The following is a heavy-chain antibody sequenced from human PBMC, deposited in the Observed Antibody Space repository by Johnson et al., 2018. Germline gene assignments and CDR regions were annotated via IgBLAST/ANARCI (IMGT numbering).Heavy chain of an antibody. J-gene: IGHJ3*02. Sequence: VQLQESGGGLVQPGGSLRLSCVASGFTFGPYWMHWVRQAPGTGLVWVSHINSEGTTTIYADSVKGRFTISRDNSKNTLYLQMNSLRAEDTAVYFCARDRGNPDSFYIWGQGTMVTVSS. CDR1: GFTFGPYW. D-gene: IGHD1-14*01. V-gene: IGHV3-74*01. CDR2: INSEGTTT. CDR3: ARDRGNPDSFYI.